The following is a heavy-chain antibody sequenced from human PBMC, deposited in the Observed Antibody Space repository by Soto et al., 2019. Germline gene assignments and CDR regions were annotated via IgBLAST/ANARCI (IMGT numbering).Heavy chain of an antibody. Sequence: EVQLVESGGGFVQPGGSLRLSCVASGFTFSSYWMSWVRQAPGKGLEWVANIRQDTGERNYVDSVKGRFTISRDNAKDSLYLQMNRLRAEDTAVYYSARGIGVDVWGQGTTVTVSS. CDR3: ARGIGVDV. CDR2: IRQDTGER. CDR1: GFTFSSYW. J-gene: IGHJ6*02. V-gene: IGHV3-7*03. D-gene: IGHD3-10*01.